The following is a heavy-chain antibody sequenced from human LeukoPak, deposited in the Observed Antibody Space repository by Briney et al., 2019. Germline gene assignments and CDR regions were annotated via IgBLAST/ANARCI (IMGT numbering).Heavy chain of an antibody. CDR1: GFTFSSYG. Sequence: PGRSLRLSCAASGFTFSSYGMHWVRQAPGKGLEWVAVIWYDGSNKYYADSVKGRFTISRDNSKNTLYLQMNSLRAEDTAVYYCAKDLWSGAFDYWGQGTLVTVSS. V-gene: IGHV3-33*06. D-gene: IGHD3-3*01. CDR3: AKDLWSGAFDY. J-gene: IGHJ4*02. CDR2: IWYDGSNK.